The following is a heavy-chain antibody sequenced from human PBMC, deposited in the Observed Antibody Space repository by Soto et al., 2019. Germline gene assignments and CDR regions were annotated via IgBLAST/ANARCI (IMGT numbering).Heavy chain of an antibody. V-gene: IGHV1-69*13. J-gene: IGHJ3*02. Sequence: SVKVSCKASGGTLSSYAISWVRQAPGQGLKWMGGIIPIFGTANYAQKFKGRVTITADESTSTAYMELSSLRSEDTAVYYCARARITFGGVIVYDAFDIWGQGTMVTVSS. CDR1: GGTLSSYA. CDR2: IIPIFGTA. D-gene: IGHD3-16*02. CDR3: ARARITFGGVIVYDAFDI.